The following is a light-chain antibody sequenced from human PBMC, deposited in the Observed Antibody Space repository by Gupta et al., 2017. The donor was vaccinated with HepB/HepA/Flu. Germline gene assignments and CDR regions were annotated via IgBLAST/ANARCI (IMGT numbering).Light chain of an antibody. V-gene: IGKV1-39*01. CDR1: QSISSF. CDR3: QQSDSTPLT. J-gene: IGKJ4*01. Sequence: DIQMTQSPSSLSASVGDRVTITCRASQSISSFLNWYQQKPGKAPNLLIYIASSLQSGVPSRFSGSGSGTDFTLTISSLQPEDFATYYCQQSDSTPLTFGGGTKVEIK. CDR2: IAS.